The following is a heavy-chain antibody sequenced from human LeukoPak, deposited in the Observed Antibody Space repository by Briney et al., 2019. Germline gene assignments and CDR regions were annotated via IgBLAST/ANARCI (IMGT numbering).Heavy chain of an antibody. J-gene: IGHJ4*02. Sequence: ASVKVSCKASGYTFTSYDINWVRQATGQGLEWMGWMNPNSGNTGYAQKFQGRVTMTRNTSISTAYMELSSLRSEDTAVYYCAVTMVRGVIIRRDFDYWGQGTLVTVSS. D-gene: IGHD3-10*01. V-gene: IGHV1-8*01. CDR3: AVTMVRGVIIRRDFDY. CDR1: GYTFTSYD. CDR2: MNPNSGNT.